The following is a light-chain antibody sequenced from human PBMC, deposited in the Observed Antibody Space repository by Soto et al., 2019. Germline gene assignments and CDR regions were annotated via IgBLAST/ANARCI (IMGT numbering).Light chain of an antibody. V-gene: IGKV3-15*01. CDR1: QAISSN. CDR3: QHYNNWLVT. CDR2: GAS. J-gene: IGKJ4*01. Sequence: EIVLTQSPATLSVSRGERATLSCRANQAISSNLAWYQQKPGQAPRLLIYGASTRATGIPYRFSGSGSGTEFTLTISSLQSEDFAVYYCQHYNNWLVTFGGGTKVDIK.